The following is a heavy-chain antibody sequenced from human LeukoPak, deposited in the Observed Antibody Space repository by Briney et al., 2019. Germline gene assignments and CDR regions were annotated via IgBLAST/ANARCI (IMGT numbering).Heavy chain of an antibody. J-gene: IGHJ4*02. CDR2: IYTTGST. CDR3: ARDSGYGTFDY. CDR1: GGSISSYY. Sequence: KSSETLSLTCTVSGGSISSYYLSWIRQPAGKGLEWIGRIYTTGSTNYNPSLKSRVIMSVDTSKNQFSLKLSSVTAADTAVYYCARDSGYGTFDYWGQGTLVTVSS. V-gene: IGHV4-4*07. D-gene: IGHD5-12*01.